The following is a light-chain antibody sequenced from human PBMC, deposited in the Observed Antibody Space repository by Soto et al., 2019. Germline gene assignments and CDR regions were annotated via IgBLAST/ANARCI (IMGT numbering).Light chain of an antibody. J-gene: IGKJ4*01. Sequence: DIVMTQSPLSLPVTPGEPAAISCRSSQSLLHRSGYNYLTWYLQKPGQSPQLLIYLGSSRASGVPDRCSGSGSGPAFTLKISRVEAEDVGGYYCMQALQTPLTFGGWTKGEIK. CDR1: QSLLHRSGYNY. CDR3: MQALQTPLT. V-gene: IGKV2-28*01. CDR2: LGS.